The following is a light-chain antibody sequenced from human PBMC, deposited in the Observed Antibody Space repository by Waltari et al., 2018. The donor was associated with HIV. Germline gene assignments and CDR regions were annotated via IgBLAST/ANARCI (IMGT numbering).Light chain of an antibody. J-gene: IGKJ2*01. CDR2: VAS. CDR1: QSLLHSSGYHY. Sequence: DIVMTQSPLSLPVTPGEPASISCRSSQSLLHSSGYHYLAWFLQKPGQSPQVLIYVASNRAAGVPDRFSGRGSGIDFTLKSSRVEADDVGVYYCMQALQTPYTFGRGTKLEIK. CDR3: MQALQTPYT. V-gene: IGKV2-28*01.